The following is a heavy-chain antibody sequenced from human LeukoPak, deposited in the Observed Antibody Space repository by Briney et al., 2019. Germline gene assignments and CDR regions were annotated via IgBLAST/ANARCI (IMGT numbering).Heavy chain of an antibody. Sequence: GGSLRLSCAASGFTVSSNYMSWVRQAPGKGLEWVANIKQGGSEKYYVDSVKGRFTISRDNAKNSLYLQMNSLRGEDTALYYCAKRDYLGNYIDYWGQGTLVTVSS. CDR1: GFTVSSNY. CDR3: AKRDYLGNYIDY. V-gene: IGHV3-7*03. CDR2: IKQGGSEK. D-gene: IGHD4-11*01. J-gene: IGHJ4*02.